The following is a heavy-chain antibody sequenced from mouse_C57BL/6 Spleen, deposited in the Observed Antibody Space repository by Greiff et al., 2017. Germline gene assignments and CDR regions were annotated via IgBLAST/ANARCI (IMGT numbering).Heavy chain of an antibody. CDR1: GYAFSSYW. V-gene: IGHV1-80*01. Sequence: VKLMESGAELVKPGASVKISCKASGYAFSSYWMNWVKQRPGKGLEWIGQIYPGDGDTNYNGKFKGKATLTADKSSSTAYMQLSSLTSEDSAVYFCARGDSSSRDYWGQGTTLTVSS. D-gene: IGHD3-2*02. J-gene: IGHJ2*01. CDR3: ARGDSSSRDY. CDR2: IYPGDGDT.